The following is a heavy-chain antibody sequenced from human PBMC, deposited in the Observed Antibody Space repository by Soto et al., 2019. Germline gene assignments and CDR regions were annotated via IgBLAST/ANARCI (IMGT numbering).Heavy chain of an antibody. CDR2: IYYSGST. J-gene: IGHJ4*02. CDR1: CGSISSGGYY. Sequence: TLSLTCTVSCGSISSGGYYWSWIRQHPGKGLEWIGYIYYSGSTYYNPSLKSRVTISVDTSKNQFSLKLSSVTAADTAVYYCARAPRIFGVYYFGYWGQGTLVTVSS. D-gene: IGHD3-3*01. V-gene: IGHV4-31*03. CDR3: ARAPRIFGVYYFGY.